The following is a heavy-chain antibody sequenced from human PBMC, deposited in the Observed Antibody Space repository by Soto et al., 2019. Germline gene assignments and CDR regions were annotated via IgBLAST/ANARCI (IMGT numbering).Heavy chain of an antibody. CDR3: ARNYGPGMATPEYYYYYGMDV. V-gene: IGHV1-69*06. CDR1: GGTFSSYA. CDR2: IIPIFGTA. Sequence: GASVKVSCKASGGTFSSYAISWVRQAPGQGLEWMGGIIPIFGTANYAQKFQGRVTITADKSTSTAYMELSSLRSEDTAVYYCARNYGPGMATPEYYYYYGMDVWGQGTTVTVSS. D-gene: IGHD5-12*01. J-gene: IGHJ6*02.